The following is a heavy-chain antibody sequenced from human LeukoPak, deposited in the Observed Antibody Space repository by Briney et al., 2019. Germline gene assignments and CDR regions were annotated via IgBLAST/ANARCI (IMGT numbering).Heavy chain of an antibody. CDR3: ARVSMIVVPGAFDI. V-gene: IGHV4-59*01. CDR1: GGSLSSYY. D-gene: IGHD3-22*01. Sequence: SETLSLTCTVSGGSLSSYYWSWIRQPPGKGLKWIGYIYYSGSTNYNPSLKSRVTISVDTSKNQFSLKLSSVTAADTAVYYCARVSMIVVPGAFDIWGQGTMVTVSS. CDR2: IYYSGST. J-gene: IGHJ3*02.